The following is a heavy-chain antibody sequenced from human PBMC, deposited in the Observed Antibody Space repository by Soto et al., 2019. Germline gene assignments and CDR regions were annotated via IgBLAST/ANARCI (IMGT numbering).Heavy chain of an antibody. CDR3: AKPGSSSWYSVRDYYYGMDV. J-gene: IGHJ6*02. CDR2: ISYDGSNK. CDR1: GFTFSSYG. D-gene: IGHD6-13*01. V-gene: IGHV3-30*18. Sequence: PGGSLRLSCAASGFTFSSYGMHWVRQAPGKGLEWVAVISYDGSNKYYADSVKGRFTISRDNSKNTLYLQMNSLRAEDTAVYYCAKPGSSSWYSVRDYYYGMDVWGQGTTVTVSS.